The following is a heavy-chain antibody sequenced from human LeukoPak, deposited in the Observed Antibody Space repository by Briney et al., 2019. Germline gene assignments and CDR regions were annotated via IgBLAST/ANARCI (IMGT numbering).Heavy chain of an antibody. V-gene: IGHV3-74*01. CDR1: GFTFRNYW. Sequence: GGSLRLSCAVSGFTFRNYWMHCVRQAPGKGLMWVSRINTDGSTTYYADSVKGRFTISRDNAKNTVYLQMTSLRAEDTAVYFCASDTTVGYWGQGTQVTVSS. CDR3: ASDTTVGY. CDR2: INTDGSTT. D-gene: IGHD4-11*01. J-gene: IGHJ4*02.